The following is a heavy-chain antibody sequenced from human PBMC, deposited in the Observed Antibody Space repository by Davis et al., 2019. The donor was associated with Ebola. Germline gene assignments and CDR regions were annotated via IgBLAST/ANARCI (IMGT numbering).Heavy chain of an antibody. J-gene: IGHJ6*02. Sequence: SVKVSCKASGGTFSSYAISWVRQAPGQGLEWMGGIIPIFGTANYAQKFQGRVTITADESTSTAYMELSSLRSEDTAVYYCARSDRNTYYYYGMDVWGQGTTVTISS. CDR3: ARSDRNTYYYYGMDV. D-gene: IGHD4-11*01. CDR1: GGTFSSYA. CDR2: IIPIFGTA. V-gene: IGHV1-69*13.